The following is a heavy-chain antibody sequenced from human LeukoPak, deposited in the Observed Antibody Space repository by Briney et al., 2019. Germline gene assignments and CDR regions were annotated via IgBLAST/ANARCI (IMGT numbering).Heavy chain of an antibody. J-gene: IGHJ3*02. D-gene: IGHD3-10*01. CDR1: GYTFTSYG. CDR2: ISAYNGNT. V-gene: IGHV1-18*01. Sequence: ASVKVSCKASGYTFTSYGISWVRQAPGQGLEWMGWISAYNGNTNYAQKLQGRVTMTTDTSTSTAYMELRSLRSDDTAVYYCARYRGNYYGSGPYVAFDIRGQGTMVTVSS. CDR3: ARYRGNYYGSGPYVAFDI.